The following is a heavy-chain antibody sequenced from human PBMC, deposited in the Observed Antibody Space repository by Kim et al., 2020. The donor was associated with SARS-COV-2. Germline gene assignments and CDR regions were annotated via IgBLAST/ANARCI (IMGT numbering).Heavy chain of an antibody. V-gene: IGHV3-66*01. CDR2: IYIGGNT. CDR1: GYTVTYSY. D-gene: IGHD3-22*01. Sequence: GGSLRLSCAASGYTVTYSYMGWVRQAPGKGLEWVSFIYIGGNTIYADSVKGRLIISRDHSKNTLYLQMNSLRAEDTAVYYCATVVFYYDAGYFKNWGQGTLVIVSS. CDR3: ATVVFYYDAGYFKN. J-gene: IGHJ1*01.